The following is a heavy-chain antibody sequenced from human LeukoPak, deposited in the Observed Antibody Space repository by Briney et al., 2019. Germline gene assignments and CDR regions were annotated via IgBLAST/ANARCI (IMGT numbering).Heavy chain of an antibody. Sequence: RASVKVSCKASGYTFTSYDINWVRQATGQGLEWMGWMNPNSGNTGYAQKFQGRVTMTRNTSISTAYMELSSLRSEDTAVYYCARFDYGSGSYFVGMDVWGQGTTDTVSS. J-gene: IGHJ6*02. CDR3: ARFDYGSGSYFVGMDV. CDR1: GYTFTSYD. D-gene: IGHD3-10*01. V-gene: IGHV1-8*01. CDR2: MNPNSGNT.